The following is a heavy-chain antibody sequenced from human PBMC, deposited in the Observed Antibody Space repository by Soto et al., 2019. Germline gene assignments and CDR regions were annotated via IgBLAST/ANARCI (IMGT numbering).Heavy chain of an antibody. J-gene: IGHJ3*01. D-gene: IGHD5-12*01. Sequence: PGGSLRLSCAASGFAFSNFAMSWVRQAPGKGLEWVSAIGSGSRGTHYAESVEDRFTISRDDSKNTLCLQLNSLTADDTAIYYCVREGRGSFDFWGRGTMVTVSS. CDR2: IGSGSRGT. CDR1: GFAFSNFA. V-gene: IGHV3-23*01. CDR3: VREGRGSFDF.